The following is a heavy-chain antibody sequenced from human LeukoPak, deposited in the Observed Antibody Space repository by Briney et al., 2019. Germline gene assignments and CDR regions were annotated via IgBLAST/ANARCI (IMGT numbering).Heavy chain of an antibody. J-gene: IGHJ4*02. Sequence: GSLRLSCAASGFTFSSYAMNWVRQAPGKGLAWVSGISGGGGSTYFADSVRGRFTISRDNSKNTLYVQMSSLRAEDTAVYYCAKTPTKDIVATRLFDYWGRGTLVTVSS. CDR3: AKTPTKDIVATRLFDY. CDR1: GFTFSSYA. V-gene: IGHV3-23*01. CDR2: ISGGGGST. D-gene: IGHD5-12*01.